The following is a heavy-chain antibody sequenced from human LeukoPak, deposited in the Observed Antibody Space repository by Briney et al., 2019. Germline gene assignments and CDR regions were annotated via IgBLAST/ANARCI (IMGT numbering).Heavy chain of an antibody. CDR2: IRPDEGEK. Sequence: GGSLRLSCAASGFTFSSYEMNWVRQAPGKGLEWVANIRPDEGEKYYVDSVKGRFTVSRDNAKNSLYLQMNSLRVEDTAVYYCVRYYTRNSWYFDLWGRGTLVTVSS. V-gene: IGHV3-7*01. J-gene: IGHJ2*01. D-gene: IGHD1-7*01. CDR3: VRYYTRNSWYFDL. CDR1: GFTFSSYE.